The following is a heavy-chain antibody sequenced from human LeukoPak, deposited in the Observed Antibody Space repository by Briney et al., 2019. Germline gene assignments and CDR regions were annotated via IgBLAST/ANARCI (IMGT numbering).Heavy chain of an antibody. J-gene: IGHJ3*02. CDR3: ARDRSGLRFLEWHHDAFDI. V-gene: IGHV3-21*01. D-gene: IGHD3-3*01. CDR2: ISSSISYI. Sequence: GGSLRLSCAASGFTFSSYGMNWVRQAPGEGLEWVSSISSSISYIFYADSVKGRFTISRDNAKNSLYLQMNSLRAEDTAVYYCARDRSGLRFLEWHHDAFDIWGQGTMVTVSS. CDR1: GFTFSSYG.